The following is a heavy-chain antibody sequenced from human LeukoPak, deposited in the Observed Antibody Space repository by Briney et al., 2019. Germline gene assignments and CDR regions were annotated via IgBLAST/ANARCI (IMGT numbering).Heavy chain of an antibody. V-gene: IGHV3-30*02. CDR3: AKDRSGGGSGYYYGMDV. Sequence: GGSLRLSCAASGFTFSSYGMHWVRQAPGKGLEWVAVIWYDGSNKYYADSVKGRFTISRDNSKNTLYLQMNSLRAEDTAVYYCAKDRSGGGSGYYYGMDVWGQGTTVTVSS. CDR2: IWYDGSNK. CDR1: GFTFSSYG. D-gene: IGHD3-10*01. J-gene: IGHJ6*02.